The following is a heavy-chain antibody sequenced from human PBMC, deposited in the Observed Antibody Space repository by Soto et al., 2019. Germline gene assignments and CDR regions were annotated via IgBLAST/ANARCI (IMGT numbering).Heavy chain of an antibody. CDR2: IIPIFGTA. Sequence: QVQLVQSGAEVKKPGSSVKVSCKASGGTFSSYAISWVRQAPGQGLEWMGRIIPIFGTANYAQKFQGRVTITADKSTSTAYMELSSLRSEDTAVYYCARDSRGQFGAYYYYGMDVWGQGTTVTVSS. CDR1: GGTFSSYA. V-gene: IGHV1-69*06. J-gene: IGHJ6*02. CDR3: ARDSRGQFGAYYYYGMDV. D-gene: IGHD3-16*01.